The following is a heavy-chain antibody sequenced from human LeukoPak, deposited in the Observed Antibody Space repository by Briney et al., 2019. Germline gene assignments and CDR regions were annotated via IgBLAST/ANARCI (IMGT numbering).Heavy chain of an antibody. V-gene: IGHV4-59*01. D-gene: IGHD3-22*01. Sequence: SETLSLTCTVSGGSISSYYWSWIRQPPGKGLEWIGYIYYSGSTNYNPSLKSRVTISVDTSKNQFSLKLSSVTAADTAVYYCARALRHYDSSGYYFGWFDPWGQGTLVTVSS. J-gene: IGHJ5*02. CDR1: GGSISSYY. CDR3: ARALRHYDSSGYYFGWFDP. CDR2: IYYSGST.